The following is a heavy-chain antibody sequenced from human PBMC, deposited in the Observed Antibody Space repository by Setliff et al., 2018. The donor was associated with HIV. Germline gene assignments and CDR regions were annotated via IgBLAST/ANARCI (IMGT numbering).Heavy chain of an antibody. CDR3: ARKYTGGPLDY. Sequence: ASVKVSCKASGYTFTSYGITWVRQAPGQGLEWMGWISTYNGNTHYAQKLQGRVTMTTDTSTSTAYMELRSMRSDDTAMYYCARKYTGGPLDYWGQGTLVTVSS. D-gene: IGHD6-19*01. J-gene: IGHJ4*02. V-gene: IGHV1-18*01. CDR1: GYTFTSYG. CDR2: ISTYNGNT.